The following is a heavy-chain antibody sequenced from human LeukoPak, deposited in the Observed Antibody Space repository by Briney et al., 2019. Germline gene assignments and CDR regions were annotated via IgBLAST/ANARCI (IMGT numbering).Heavy chain of an antibody. CDR1: NYSITSGYY. V-gene: IGHV4-38-2*02. CDR2: IYHSGTT. D-gene: IGHD3-9*01. J-gene: IGHJ4*02. CDR3: ARVSRGYDILY. Sequence: PSETLSLTCTASNYSITSGYYWGWIRQPPGKGLEWIGSIYHSGTTYYNPFLKSRVTISVDTSKNQFSLNLSSVTAADTAVYYCARVSRGYDILYWGQGTLVTVSS.